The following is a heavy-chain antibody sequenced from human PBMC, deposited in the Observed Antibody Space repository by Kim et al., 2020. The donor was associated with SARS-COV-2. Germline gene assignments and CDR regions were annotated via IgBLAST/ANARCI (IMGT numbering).Heavy chain of an antibody. V-gene: IGHV3-73*01. Sequence: CAESVKGRFTVSRDDSKNTAYLQMNSLKIEDSAVYHFPRLQYWSDAFDYWGQGTLVTVSS. D-gene: IGHD1-1*01. J-gene: IGHJ4*02. CDR3: PRLQYWSDAFDY.